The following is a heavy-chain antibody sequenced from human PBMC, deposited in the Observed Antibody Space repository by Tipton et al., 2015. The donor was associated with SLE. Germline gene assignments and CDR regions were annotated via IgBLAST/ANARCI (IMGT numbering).Heavy chain of an antibody. CDR1: GGSFSGYY. CDR3: ARDGAARGDFDY. CDR2: INHSGST. D-gene: IGHD6-6*01. J-gene: IGHJ4*02. Sequence: TLSLICAVYGGSFSGYYWSWIRQPPGKGLEWIGEINHSGSTNYNPSLKSRVTISVDTSKNQFSLKLSSVTAADTAVYYCARDGAARGDFDYWGQGTLVTVSS. V-gene: IGHV4-34*01.